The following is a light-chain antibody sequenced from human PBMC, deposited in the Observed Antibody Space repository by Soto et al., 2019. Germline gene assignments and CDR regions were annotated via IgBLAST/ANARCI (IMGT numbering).Light chain of an antibody. CDR2: DVS. CDR1: SSDVGGYSY. Sequence: QSVLTQPASVSGSPGQSITISCTGTSSDVGGYSYVSWYQQHPGKAPKLMNYDVSNRPSGVSNRFSGSKSGNTASLTISGLQAEDEADYCCSSYTSSSTHYVFGTGTKVNGL. V-gene: IGLV2-14*01. J-gene: IGLJ1*01. CDR3: SSYTSSSTHYV.